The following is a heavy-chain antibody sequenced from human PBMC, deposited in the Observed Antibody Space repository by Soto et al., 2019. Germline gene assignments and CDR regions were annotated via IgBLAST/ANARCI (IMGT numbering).Heavy chain of an antibody. D-gene: IGHD2-21*02. J-gene: IGHJ4*02. CDR3: ARGGHVVVVTAALDY. V-gene: IGHV1-46*01. CDR2: VNPSGGHT. Sequence: QVQLMQSGAEVKKPGASVKVSCKASGDTFTDYYIHWVRQAPGQGLEWMGTVNPSGGHTTYAQHFLGRVTMTMATSTSTLYRELTSLTSDDTAVYYCARGGHVVVVTAALDYWGQGTLVTVSS. CDR1: GDTFTDYY.